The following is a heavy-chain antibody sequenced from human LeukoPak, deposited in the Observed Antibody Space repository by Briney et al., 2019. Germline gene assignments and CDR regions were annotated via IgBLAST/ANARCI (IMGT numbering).Heavy chain of an antibody. V-gene: IGHV4-34*01. CDR3: ARNHGYNSRYFGL. J-gene: IGHJ2*01. Sequence: SETLSLTCAVYGGSFSGYYWSWIRQPPGKGLEWIGEINHSGSTNYNPSLKSRVTISVDTSKNQFSLKLSSVTAADTAVYYCARNHGYNSRYFGLWGRGTLVTVSS. D-gene: IGHD5-24*01. CDR1: GGSFSGYY. CDR2: INHSGST.